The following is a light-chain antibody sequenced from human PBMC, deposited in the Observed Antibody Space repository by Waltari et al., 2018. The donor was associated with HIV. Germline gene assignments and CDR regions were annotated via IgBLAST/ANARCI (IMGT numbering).Light chain of an antibody. V-gene: IGLV2-14*01. CDR1: GSDIGLYDL. CDR2: GVS. J-gene: IGLJ2*01. Sequence: QSALTQPASLSGSPGQSIPITCSGSGSDIGLYDLVSWYRQEPGKAPRLLIYGVSNRPSEISRRFSGSKTRTTASLTISALQAEDEGDYYCSAYTMSGSLVFGGGTKLTVL. CDR3: SAYTMSGSLV.